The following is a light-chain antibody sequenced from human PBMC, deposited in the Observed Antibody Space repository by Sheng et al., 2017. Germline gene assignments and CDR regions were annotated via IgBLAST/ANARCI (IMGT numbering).Light chain of an antibody. V-gene: IGKV1-33*01. CDR2: DAS. CDR3: QQYDNLPSYT. CDR1: QDISNY. J-gene: IGKJ2*01. Sequence: DIQMTQSPSSLSASVGDRVTITCQASQDISNYLNWYQQKPGKAPKLLIYDASNLETGVPSRFSGSGSGTDFTFTISSLQPEDIATYYCQQYDNLPSYTFGQGDQAGDQT.